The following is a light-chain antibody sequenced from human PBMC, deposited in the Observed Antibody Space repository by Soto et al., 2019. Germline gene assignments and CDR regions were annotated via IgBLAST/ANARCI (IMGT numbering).Light chain of an antibody. V-gene: IGKV1-6*01. Sequence: AIRLKKNPSSLSASVGGRVTITGRASQGIRTDLDWYQQKPGKAPTLLIYGASNLQSGVPSRFSGSGSGTDFTLTISILQPEAFANYYCMQDFNYPSSFGYGTKVDIK. J-gene: IGKJ1*01. CDR2: GAS. CDR3: MQDFNYPSS. CDR1: QGIRTD.